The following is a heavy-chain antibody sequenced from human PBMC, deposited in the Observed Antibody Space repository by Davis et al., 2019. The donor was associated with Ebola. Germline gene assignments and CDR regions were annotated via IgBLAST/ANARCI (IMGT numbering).Heavy chain of an antibody. CDR2: ISWNSGDI. D-gene: IGHD3-16*02. CDR3: ARDAALVFDY. CDR1: GFTFDDYA. Sequence: PGGSLRLSCAASGFTFDDYAMHWVRQAPGKGLEWVPGISWNSGDIGYADSVKGRFIISRDNAKNSLYMQMNSLRDEDTAVYYCARDAALVFDYWGQGILVTVSS. V-gene: IGHV3-9*01. J-gene: IGHJ4*02.